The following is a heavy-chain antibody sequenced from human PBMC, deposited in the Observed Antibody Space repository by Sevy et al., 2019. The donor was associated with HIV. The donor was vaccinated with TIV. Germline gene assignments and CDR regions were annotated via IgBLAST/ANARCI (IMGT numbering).Heavy chain of an antibody. Sequence: GGSLRLSCAASGFTFSSYGMHWVRQAPGKGLEWVAFIRYDGSNKYYADSVKGRFTISRDNSKNTLYLQMNSLRAEDTVVYYCAKDSPSYYDYIWGSYRDSLGYGMDVWGQGTTVTVSS. V-gene: IGHV3-30*02. CDR3: AKDSPSYYDYIWGSYRDSLGYGMDV. CDR2: IRYDGSNK. CDR1: GFTFSSYG. D-gene: IGHD3-16*02. J-gene: IGHJ6*02.